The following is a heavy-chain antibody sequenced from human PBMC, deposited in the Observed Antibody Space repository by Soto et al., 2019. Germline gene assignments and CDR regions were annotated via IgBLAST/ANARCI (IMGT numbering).Heavy chain of an antibody. Sequence: EVQLVESGGGLVKPGGSLRLSCAASGFTFSAYSMNWVREAPGKGLEWVSSLDPSSTYIYYADSVKGRFTLSRDNAKNSLLLRLNSLRADDTDLYYCVRGSYGDYDSWGQGTLVTVSS. CDR1: GFTFSAYS. D-gene: IGHD4-17*01. V-gene: IGHV3-21*02. J-gene: IGHJ5*01. CDR2: LDPSSTYI. CDR3: VRGSYGDYDS.